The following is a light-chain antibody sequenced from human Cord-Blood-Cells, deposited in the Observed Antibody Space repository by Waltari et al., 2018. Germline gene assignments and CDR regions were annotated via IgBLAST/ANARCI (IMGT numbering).Light chain of an antibody. V-gene: IGLV2-23*01. J-gene: IGLJ3*02. CDR3: CSYAGRSTWV. CDR1: SSDVGSYNL. CDR2: EGS. Sequence: QSALTQPASVSGSPGQSITISCTGTSSDVGSYNLFSWYQQHPGKAPKLMIYEGSKRPSVFSKRFSGSKSGNTASLTISGLQAEDEADYYCCSYAGRSTWVFGGGTKLTVL.